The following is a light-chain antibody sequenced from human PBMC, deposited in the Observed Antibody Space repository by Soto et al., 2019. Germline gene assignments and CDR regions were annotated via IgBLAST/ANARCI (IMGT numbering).Light chain of an antibody. CDR2: DAS. CDR3: LQDYNYPIT. CDR1: QDIKNY. V-gene: IGKV1-33*01. Sequence: DIQMTQSPSSLSASVGDRVTITCQASQDIKNYLNWYQQTSGKAPKLLIYDASDLETGVPSRFSGSGSGTDFTLTISSLQPEDFATYYCLQDYNYPITFGQGTRLEIK. J-gene: IGKJ5*01.